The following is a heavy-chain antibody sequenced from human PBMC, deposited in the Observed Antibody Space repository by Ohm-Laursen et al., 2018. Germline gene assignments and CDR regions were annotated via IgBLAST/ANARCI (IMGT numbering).Heavy chain of an antibody. CDR1: GGSISSYY. D-gene: IGHD6-13*01. V-gene: IGHV4-59*12. Sequence: GTLSLTCTVSGGSISSYYWSWIRQPPGKGLEWIGYIFYSGTTNYNPSLKSRVTISVDTSKNQFSPKLSSVTAADTAVYYCARTGSSGYFDYWGQGTLVTVSS. J-gene: IGHJ4*02. CDR2: IFYSGTT. CDR3: ARTGSSGYFDY.